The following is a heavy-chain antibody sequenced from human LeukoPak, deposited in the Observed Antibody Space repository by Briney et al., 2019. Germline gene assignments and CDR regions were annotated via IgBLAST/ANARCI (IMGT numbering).Heavy chain of an antibody. CDR3: ASRGATTHADYYGMDV. CDR2: IYYSGST. J-gene: IGHJ6*02. CDR1: GGPISSYY. Sequence: PSETLSLTCTVSGGPISSYYWSWIRQPPGKGLEWIGYIYYSGSTNYNPSLKSRVAISVDTSKNQFSLKLSSVTAADTAVYYCASRGATTHADYYGMDVWGQGTTVTVSS. V-gene: IGHV4-59*01. D-gene: IGHD1-26*01.